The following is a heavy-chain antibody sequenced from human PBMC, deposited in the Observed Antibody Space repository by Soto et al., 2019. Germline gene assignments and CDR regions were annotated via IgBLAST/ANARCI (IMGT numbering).Heavy chain of an antibody. CDR3: ARDRGRGYCNGGLCYLGLDH. V-gene: IGHV3-30-3*01. J-gene: IGHJ4*02. CDR1: GFTFSHFA. Sequence: PGGSLRLSCAASGFTFSHFAMHWVRQAPGKGLEWISVISFNATNGFFADSVKGRFSISRDNSANRLYLQMTNLRPEDTAIYYCARDRGRGYCNGGLCYLGLDHWGQGHPVTVYS. CDR2: ISFNATNG. D-gene: IGHD2-8*02.